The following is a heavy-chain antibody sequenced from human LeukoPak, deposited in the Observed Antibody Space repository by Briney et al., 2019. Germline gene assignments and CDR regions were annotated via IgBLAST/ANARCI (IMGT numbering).Heavy chain of an antibody. Sequence: SETLSLTCTVSGGSISSTSYYWGWIRQPPGKGMEWIGNIYYSGSTYYSPSLNSRLTMSVDTSRNHFSLKLSSVTAADTAVYYCARHSYSSGWHAHFDYWGQGTVVAVSS. V-gene: IGHV4-39*01. CDR1: GGSISSTSYY. CDR3: ARHSYSSGWHAHFDY. CDR2: IYYSGST. J-gene: IGHJ4*02. D-gene: IGHD6-19*01.